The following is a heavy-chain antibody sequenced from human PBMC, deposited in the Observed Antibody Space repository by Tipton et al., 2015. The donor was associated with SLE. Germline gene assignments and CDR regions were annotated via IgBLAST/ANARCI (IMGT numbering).Heavy chain of an antibody. D-gene: IGHD1-26*01. J-gene: IGHJ6*02. CDR2: VYYSGST. Sequence: TLSLTCTVSGDSISSGGYYWSWIRQYPGKGLEWIGYVYYSGSTYYNPSLKSRVTISLDTSKNQFSLNLTSVTVADTAVYYCARDRRRRETYYYGLDVWGRGTTVTVSS. CDR1: GDSISSGGYY. CDR3: ARDRRRRETYYYGLDV. V-gene: IGHV4-31*03.